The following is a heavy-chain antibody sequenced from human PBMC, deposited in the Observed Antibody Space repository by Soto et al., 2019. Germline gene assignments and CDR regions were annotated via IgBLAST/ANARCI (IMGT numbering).Heavy chain of an antibody. CDR1: GFTFRNYW. CDR3: ARGRPPSSGGNFDS. Sequence: EVHLAESGGGLVQPGGSLRVSCTASGFTFRNYWMTWVRQAPGKGLEWVANINQNEGEKYYVDSVKGRFTISRDNAYNALYLEMDNWRVDDAAVYFCARGRPPSSGGNFDSWGQGTLVSVSS. V-gene: IGHV3-7*01. J-gene: IGHJ4*02. D-gene: IGHD3-10*01. CDR2: INQNEGEK.